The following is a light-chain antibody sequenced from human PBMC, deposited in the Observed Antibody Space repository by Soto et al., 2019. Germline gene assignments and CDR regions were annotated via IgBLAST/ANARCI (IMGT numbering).Light chain of an antibody. CDR1: SSDVGRYNY. CDR2: GVT. CDR3: SSYTSSSTLV. V-gene: IGLV2-14*01. Sequence: QAVVTQPASVSGSPGQSITISCTGTSSDVGRYNYVSWYQQHPGKAPKLMIYGVTNRPSGVSDRFSGSKSVNTASLTISGLQAEDEGEYYCSSYTSSSTLVFGGGTKVTVL. J-gene: IGLJ2*01.